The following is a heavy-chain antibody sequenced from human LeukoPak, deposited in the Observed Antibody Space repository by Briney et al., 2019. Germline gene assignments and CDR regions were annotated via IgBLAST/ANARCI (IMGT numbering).Heavy chain of an antibody. J-gene: IGHJ4*02. CDR3: ARHDSSGSSGTYYSVDY. CDR2: IYPSGSS. V-gene: IGHV4-38-2*01. Sequence: SETLSLTCAVSGYSIYSNFYWGWIRQPPGKGLEWIGSIYPSGSSYYNPSLKSRVTISMDTSNNQFSLKLTSVTAADTAIYYCARHDSSGSSGTYYSVDYWGRGTLVTVSS. D-gene: IGHD3-10*01. CDR1: GYSIYSNFY.